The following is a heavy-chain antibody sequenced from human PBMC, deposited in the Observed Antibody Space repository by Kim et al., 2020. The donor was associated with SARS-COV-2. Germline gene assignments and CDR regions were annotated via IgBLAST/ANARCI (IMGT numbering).Heavy chain of an antibody. Sequence: GGSLRLSCAASGFTFSSYAMHWVRQAPGKGLEWVAVISYDGSNKYYADSVKGRFTISRDNSKNTLYLQMNSLRAEDTAVYYCARSGSGSYWNWFDPWGRGTLVTVSS. D-gene: IGHD3-10*01. CDR2: ISYDGSNK. CDR1: GFTFSSYA. V-gene: IGHV3-30-3*01. CDR3: ARSGSGSYWNWFDP. J-gene: IGHJ5*02.